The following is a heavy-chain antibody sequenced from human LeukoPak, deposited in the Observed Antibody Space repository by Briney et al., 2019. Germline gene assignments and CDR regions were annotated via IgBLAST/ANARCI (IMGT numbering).Heavy chain of an antibody. CDR1: GGSISSGDYY. D-gene: IGHD1-14*01. J-gene: IGHJ3*02. CDR3: ARVPPGNDAFDI. V-gene: IGHV4-30-4*01. CDR2: IYYSGST. Sequence: SQTLSLTCTVSGGSISSGDYYWSWIRQPPGKGLEWIGYIYYSGSTYYNPSLKSRVTISVDTPKNQFSLKLSSVTAADTAVYYCARVPPGNDAFDIWGQGTMVTVSS.